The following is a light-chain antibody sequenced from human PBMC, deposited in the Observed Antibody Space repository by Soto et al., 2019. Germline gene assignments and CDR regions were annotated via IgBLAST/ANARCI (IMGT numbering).Light chain of an antibody. J-gene: IGKJ1*01. CDR1: QSISSC. V-gene: IGKV1-5*01. Sequence: IQMTQSPSSLSASVIDRVSMTCLASQSISSCLAWYQQKPGKAPKLLIYDASTLQSGVPSRFSGSGSGTEFTLTISSLQPDDFATYYCQEYNSYTWTFGQGTKVDIK. CDR3: QEYNSYTWT. CDR2: DAS.